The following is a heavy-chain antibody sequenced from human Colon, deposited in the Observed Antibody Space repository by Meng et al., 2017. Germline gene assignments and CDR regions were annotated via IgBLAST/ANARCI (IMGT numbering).Heavy chain of an antibody. CDR3: AVWFGELLSGNWFDP. D-gene: IGHD3-10*01. J-gene: IGHJ5*02. CDR2: IYYSGST. V-gene: IGHV4-39*06. Sequence: QLQESGPGLVKPSETLSLTCTVSGGSISSSSYYWGWIRQPPGKGLEWIGSIYYSGSTYYNPSLKSRVTISVDTSKNQFPLKLSSVTAADTAVYYCAVWFGELLSGNWFDPWGQGTLVTVSS. CDR1: GGSISSSSYY.